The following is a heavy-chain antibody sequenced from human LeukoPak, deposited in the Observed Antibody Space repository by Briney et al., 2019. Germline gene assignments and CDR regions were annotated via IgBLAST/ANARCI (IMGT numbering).Heavy chain of an antibody. Sequence: GGSLRLSCAASGFTFDDYAMHWVRQAPGKGLEWVSGISWNSGSIGYADSVKGRFTISRDNAKNSLYLQMNSLRAEDTALYYCAREQYGDHFDNWGQGTLVTVSS. V-gene: IGHV3-9*01. J-gene: IGHJ4*02. CDR3: AREQYGDHFDN. D-gene: IGHD4-17*01. CDR1: GFTFDDYA. CDR2: ISWNSGSI.